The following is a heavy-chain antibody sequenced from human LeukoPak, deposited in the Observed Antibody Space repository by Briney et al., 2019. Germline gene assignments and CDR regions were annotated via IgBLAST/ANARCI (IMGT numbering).Heavy chain of an antibody. D-gene: IGHD3-3*01. V-gene: IGHV4-59*08. CDR1: GGSVSGGSISSYY. CDR2: IAYTGST. Sequence: SETLSLTCTVSGGSVSGGSISSYYWSWIRQPPGKGLEWIGFIAYTGSTNYNPSLKSRVTISVDTSKNQFSLKLSSVTAADTAVYYCARALKDFWSGYYFDYWGQGTLVTVSS. CDR3: ARALKDFWSGYYFDY. J-gene: IGHJ4*02.